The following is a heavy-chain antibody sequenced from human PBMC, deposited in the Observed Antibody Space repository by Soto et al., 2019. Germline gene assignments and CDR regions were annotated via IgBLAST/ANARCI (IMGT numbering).Heavy chain of an antibody. CDR3: ARGTGGFPTAYYYYGMDV. Sequence: SETLSLTCAVYGGSFSGYYWSWIRQPPGKGLEWIGEINHSGSTNYNPSLKSRVTISVDTSKNQFSLKLSSVTAADTAVYYRARGTGGFPTAYYYYGMDVWGQGTTVTVSS. CDR1: GGSFSGYY. J-gene: IGHJ6*02. D-gene: IGHD3-16*01. V-gene: IGHV4-34*01. CDR2: INHSGST.